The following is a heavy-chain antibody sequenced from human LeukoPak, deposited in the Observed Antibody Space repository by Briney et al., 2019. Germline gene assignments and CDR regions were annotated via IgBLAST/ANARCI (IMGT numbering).Heavy chain of an antibody. CDR3: AKWDSRSPYYYGMDV. V-gene: IGHV3-23*01. CDR2: ISGSGGST. D-gene: IGHD6-6*01. CDR1: GFTFSSYA. Sequence: GGSLRLSCAASGFTFSSYAMSWVRQAPGMGLQWVSAISGSGGSTYDADSVKGRFTISRDNSKNTLYLQMNSLRAEDTAVYYCAKWDSRSPYYYGMDVWGQGTTVTVSS. J-gene: IGHJ6*02.